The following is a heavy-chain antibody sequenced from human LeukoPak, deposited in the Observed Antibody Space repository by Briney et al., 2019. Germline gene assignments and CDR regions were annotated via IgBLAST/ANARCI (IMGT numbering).Heavy chain of an antibody. CDR3: AKDKGVFGMDV. D-gene: IGHD3-16*01. J-gene: IGHJ6*02. CDR2: ITGSGGNT. Sequence: GGSLRLSCAASGFTFSNYAMSWVRQAPGKGLEWVSAITGSGGNTYYTDSVKGRFTISRDNSKNTLYLQMNSLRAEDTAVYYCAKDKGVFGMDVWGQGTTVTVSS. V-gene: IGHV3-23*01. CDR1: GFTFSNYA.